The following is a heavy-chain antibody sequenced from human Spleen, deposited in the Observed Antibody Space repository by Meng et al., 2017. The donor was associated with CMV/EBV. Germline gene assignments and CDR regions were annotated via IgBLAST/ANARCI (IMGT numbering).Heavy chain of an antibody. CDR2: IYYSGRK. CDR3: ARGERFSPVYGLDV. Sequence: SETLSLTCTVTGGSINNYYWNWIRQSPGKGLEWIAYIYYSGRKNYNPSFKSRVTISVDTSKNQFSLKLSSVTAADTAVYFCARGERFSPVYGLDVWGQGTTVTVSS. D-gene: IGHD3-3*01. CDR1: GGSINNYY. V-gene: IGHV4-59*12. J-gene: IGHJ6*02.